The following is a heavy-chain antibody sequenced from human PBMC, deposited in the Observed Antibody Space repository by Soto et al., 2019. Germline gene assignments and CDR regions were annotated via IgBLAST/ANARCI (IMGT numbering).Heavy chain of an antibody. J-gene: IGHJ6*02. CDR3: ARDIIAARYDYGMDV. D-gene: IGHD6-13*01. Sequence: EVQLVESGGGLVQPGGSLRLSCAASGFTFSSFWMHWVRQAPGKGLEWVSRASPDGTSTSYADSVKGRFTISRDNAKNTLYLQMNSLRAEDTAVYYCARDIIAARYDYGMDVWGQGTTVTVSS. CDR2: ASPDGTST. V-gene: IGHV3-74*01. CDR1: GFTFSSFW.